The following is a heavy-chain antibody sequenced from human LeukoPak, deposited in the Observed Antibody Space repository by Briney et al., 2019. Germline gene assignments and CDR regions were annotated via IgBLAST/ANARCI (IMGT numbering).Heavy chain of an antibody. Sequence: PGASVKVSCKTSGYTFTDYYIHWVRQAPGHGLEWMGWVSTNNGNTNYAQSLQGRVTMTTDTSTSTAYMELRSLRSDDTAVYYCASGYYYDREYFQHWGQGTLVTVSS. CDR1: GYTFTDYY. CDR3: ASGYYYDREYFQH. CDR2: VSTNNGNT. D-gene: IGHD3-22*01. J-gene: IGHJ1*01. V-gene: IGHV1-18*04.